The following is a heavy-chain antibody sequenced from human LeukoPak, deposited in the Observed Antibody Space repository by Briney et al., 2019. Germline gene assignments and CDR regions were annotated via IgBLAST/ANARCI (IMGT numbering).Heavy chain of an antibody. J-gene: IGHJ1*01. CDR1: GFTFSGYW. CDR2: INQDGSEK. V-gene: IGHV3-7*01. CDR3: ARESTAGYNSSWYGFRN. D-gene: IGHD6-13*01. Sequence: GGSLRLSCAASGFTFSGYWMRWVRQAPGKGLEWVANINQDGSEKYYVDSVKGRFTISRDNAKNSLFLQMGSLRVEDTAVYYCARESTAGYNSSWYGFRNWGQGTLVSVSS.